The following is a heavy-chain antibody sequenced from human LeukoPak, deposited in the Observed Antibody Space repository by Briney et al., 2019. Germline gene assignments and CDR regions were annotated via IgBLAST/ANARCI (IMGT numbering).Heavy chain of an antibody. CDR2: IETGGRT. J-gene: IGHJ4*02. D-gene: IGHD7-27*01. V-gene: IGHV3-69-1*01. CDR3: ARASDVGTIDY. CDR1: GLIFSNCA. Sequence: GGSLRLSCAASGLIFSNCAMNWVRQAPGKGLEWVSLIETGGRTYYADSVKGRFTISRDNAKNSLYLQMDSLTAADTAVYYCARASDVGTIDYWGQGTLVTVSS.